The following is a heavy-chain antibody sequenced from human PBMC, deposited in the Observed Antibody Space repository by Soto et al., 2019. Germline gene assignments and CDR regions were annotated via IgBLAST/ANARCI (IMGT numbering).Heavy chain of an antibody. CDR1: GGTFSSYA. CDR3: ARVRGMSDIVVVPAAMVFRYGTDV. CDR2: IIPIFGTA. V-gene: IGHV1-69*13. Sequence: SVKVSCKASGGTFSSYAISWVRQAPGQGLEWMGGIIPIFGTANYAQKFQGRVTITADESTSTAYMELSSLRSEDTAVYYCARVRGMSDIVVVPAAMVFRYGTDVWGQGTTVTVSS. J-gene: IGHJ6*02. D-gene: IGHD2-2*01.